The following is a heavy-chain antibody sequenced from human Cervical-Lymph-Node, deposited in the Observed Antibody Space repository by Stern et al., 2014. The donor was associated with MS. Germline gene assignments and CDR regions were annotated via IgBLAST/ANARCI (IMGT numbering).Heavy chain of an antibody. D-gene: IGHD4-17*01. CDR2: IYPGDADT. V-gene: IGHV5-51*01. CDR1: GYNFTANW. Sequence: AQLVQSGAEVKKPGDSLKISCKGSGYNFTANWIAWVRQLPGKGLEWVVIIYPGDADTRYIPAFQGQVTISADKAISTAYLQWSSLKASDTAMYYCARDYGDYALDFWGQGTLVTVSS. CDR3: ARDYGDYALDF. J-gene: IGHJ4*02.